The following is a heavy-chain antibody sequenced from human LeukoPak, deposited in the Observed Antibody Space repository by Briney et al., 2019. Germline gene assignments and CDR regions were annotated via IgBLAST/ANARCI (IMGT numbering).Heavy chain of an antibody. Sequence: SETLSLTCTVSGGSISSGGYYWSWIGQHPGKGLEWIGYIYYSGSTYYNPSLKSRVTISVDTSKNQFSLKLSSVTAADTAVYYCARDDYDSSGSVGYWGQGTLVTVSS. D-gene: IGHD3-22*01. J-gene: IGHJ4*02. V-gene: IGHV4-31*03. CDR2: IYYSGST. CDR1: GGSISSGGYY. CDR3: ARDDYDSSGSVGY.